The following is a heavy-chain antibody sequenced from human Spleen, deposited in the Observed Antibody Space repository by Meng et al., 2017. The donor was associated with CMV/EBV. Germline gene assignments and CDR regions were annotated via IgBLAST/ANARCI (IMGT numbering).Heavy chain of an antibody. Sequence: VYGWSFSGYYRSWIRQAPGKGLEWIGEINHGGSSKYNPSLRKRVTILVDTYKNHFSLKLSSVTAADTAVYYCAGNYGGYYRLALYIWGQGTMVTVSS. CDR3: AGNYGGYYRLALYI. CDR1: GWSFSGYY. V-gene: IGHV4-34*01. D-gene: IGHD4-23*01. CDR2: INHGGSS. J-gene: IGHJ3*02.